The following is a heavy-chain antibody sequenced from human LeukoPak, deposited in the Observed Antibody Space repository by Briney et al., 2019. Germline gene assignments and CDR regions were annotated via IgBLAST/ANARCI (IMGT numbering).Heavy chain of an antibody. CDR3: AKDGGPFADSSLMGY. CDR1: GFTFDDYA. D-gene: IGHD6-19*01. Sequence: GGSLRLSCAASGFTFDDYAMHWVRQAPGKGLEWVSGISWNSGSIGYADSVKGRFTISRDNAKNSLYLQMNSLRAEGTALYYCAKDGGPFADSSLMGYWGQGTLVTVSS. J-gene: IGHJ4*02. V-gene: IGHV3-9*01. CDR2: ISWNSGSI.